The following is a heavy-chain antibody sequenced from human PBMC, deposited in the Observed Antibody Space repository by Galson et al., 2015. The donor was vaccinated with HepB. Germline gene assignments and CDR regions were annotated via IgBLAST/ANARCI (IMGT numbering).Heavy chain of an antibody. J-gene: IGHJ4*02. D-gene: IGHD5-18*01. Sequence: SLRLSCAASGFTFSSYAMSWVRQAPGKGLEWVSAISGSGGSTYYADSVKGRFTISRDNSKNTLYLQMNSLRAEDTAVYCCAKDGRGYSYGRYFDYWGQGTLVTVSS. V-gene: IGHV3-23*01. CDR1: GFTFSSYA. CDR3: AKDGRGYSYGRYFDY. CDR2: ISGSGGST.